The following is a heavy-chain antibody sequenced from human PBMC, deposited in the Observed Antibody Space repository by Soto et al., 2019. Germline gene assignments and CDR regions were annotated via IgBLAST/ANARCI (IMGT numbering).Heavy chain of an antibody. CDR3: ARGEQYRARTFDY. D-gene: IGHD1-26*01. V-gene: IGHV6-1*01. J-gene: IGHJ4*01. CDR1: GDSVSSNSAG. CDR2: TYYRSKWYY. Sequence: SQTLSLTCAITGDSVSSNSAGWSWVRQSPSRGLEWLGRTYYRSKWYYEYAVSVRGRITINPDTSKNQYSLQLNSVTPEDTAVYFCARGEQYRARTFDYWGQGTLVTVSS.